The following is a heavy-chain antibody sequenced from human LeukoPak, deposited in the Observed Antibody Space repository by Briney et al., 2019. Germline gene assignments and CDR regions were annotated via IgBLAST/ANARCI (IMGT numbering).Heavy chain of an antibody. V-gene: IGHV3-30-3*01. Sequence: GRSLRLSCAASGFTFSSYAMHWVRQAPGKGLEWVAVISYDGSNKYYADSVKGRFTISRDNSKNTLYLQMNSLRAEDTAVYYCAKDTRFVVVPAAHFDYWGQGTLVTVSS. J-gene: IGHJ4*02. CDR3: AKDTRFVVVPAAHFDY. D-gene: IGHD2-2*01. CDR2: ISYDGSNK. CDR1: GFTFSSYA.